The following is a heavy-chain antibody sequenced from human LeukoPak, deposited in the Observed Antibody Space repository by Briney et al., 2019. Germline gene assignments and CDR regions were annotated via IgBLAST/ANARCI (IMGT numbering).Heavy chain of an antibody. CDR2: ISSSSSTI. D-gene: IGHD3-9*01. V-gene: IGHV3-48*02. CDR3: ARESEWDYDILTGYYHFDY. Sequence: GGSLRLSCAASGFTFSSYSMNWVRQAPGKGLEWVSYISSSSSTIYYADSVKGRFTISRDNAKNSLYLQMSSLRDEDTAVYYCARESEWDYDILTGYYHFDYWGQGTLVTVSS. CDR1: GFTFSSYS. J-gene: IGHJ4*02.